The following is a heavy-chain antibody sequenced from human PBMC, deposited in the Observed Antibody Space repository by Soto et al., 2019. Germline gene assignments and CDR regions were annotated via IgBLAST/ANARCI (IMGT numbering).Heavy chain of an antibody. CDR1: GDSVFSSTSA. CDR3: ARDRSGSGWFNAFDI. J-gene: IGHJ3*02. V-gene: IGHV6-1*01. CDR2: TYYRSKWYN. Sequence: QTLSLTCGISGDSVFSSTSAWKCIRQSPSRGLEWLGRTYYRSKWYNDYAVSVKSRITINPDTSKHQFSLQLNSVTPEDTAVYYCARDRSGSGWFNAFDIWGHGTMVTVSS. D-gene: IGHD6-19*01.